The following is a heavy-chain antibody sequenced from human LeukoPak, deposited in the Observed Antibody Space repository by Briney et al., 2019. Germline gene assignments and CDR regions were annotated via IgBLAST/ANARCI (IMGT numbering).Heavy chain of an antibody. Sequence: GASVKVSCKASGYTFTSYDINWVRQATGQGLEWMGWINPNSGGTNYAQKFQGRVIMTRDTSISTAYMELSRLRSDDTAVYYCARDRSIAAAGKPRTVFDYWGQGTLVTVSS. V-gene: IGHV1-2*02. D-gene: IGHD6-13*01. CDR3: ARDRSIAAAGKPRTVFDY. J-gene: IGHJ4*02. CDR1: GYTFTSYD. CDR2: INPNSGGT.